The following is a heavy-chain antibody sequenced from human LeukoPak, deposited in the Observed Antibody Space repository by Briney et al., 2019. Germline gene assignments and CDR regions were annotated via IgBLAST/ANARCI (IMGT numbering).Heavy chain of an antibody. CDR1: GDSISTYY. Sequence: SETLSLTCTVSGDSISTYYWSWIRQPAGKGLEWIGRIYTSGSTNYNPSLKSRVTMSVDTSKNQFSLKLSSVTAADTAVYYCAKLPPWGRDYVWGSYRYKDYWGQGTLVTVSS. D-gene: IGHD3-16*02. J-gene: IGHJ4*02. CDR2: IYTSGST. CDR3: AKLPPWGRDYVWGSYRYKDY. V-gene: IGHV4-4*07.